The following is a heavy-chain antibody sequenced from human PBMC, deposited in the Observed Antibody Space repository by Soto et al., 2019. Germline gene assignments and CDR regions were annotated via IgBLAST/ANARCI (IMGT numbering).Heavy chain of an antibody. CDR2: INHSGST. CDR1: GGSFSGYY. J-gene: IGHJ6*02. D-gene: IGHD2-15*01. V-gene: IGHV4-34*01. CDR3: ARKGKVASLDV. Sequence: SETLSLTCAVYGGSFSGYYWSWIRQPPGKGLEWIGEINHSGSTNYNPSLKSRVTISVDTSKNQFSLKLGSVTAADTAVYYCARKGKVASLDVWGQGTTVTVSS.